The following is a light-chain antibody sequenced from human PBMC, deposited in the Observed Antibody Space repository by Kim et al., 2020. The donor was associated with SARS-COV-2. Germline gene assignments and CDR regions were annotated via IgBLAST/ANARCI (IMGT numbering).Light chain of an antibody. Sequence: SASVGDRVTITCRASQSINSYLNWYQQKPGKAPKLIIYAAASLQGGVPSKFSGSGSGTDFTLTISSLQPEDFATYYCQQSFSTPYTFGQGTKLEI. CDR1: QSINSY. J-gene: IGKJ2*01. CDR2: AAA. V-gene: IGKV1-39*01. CDR3: QQSFSTPYT.